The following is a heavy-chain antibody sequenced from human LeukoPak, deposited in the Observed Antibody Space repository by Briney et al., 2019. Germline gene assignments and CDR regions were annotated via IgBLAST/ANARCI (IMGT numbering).Heavy chain of an antibody. D-gene: IGHD1-26*01. V-gene: IGHV3-21*01. J-gene: IGHJ4*02. Sequence: GGSLRLSCAASGFAFSSYSMNWVRQAPGKGLEWVSSISSSSSYIYYADSVKGRFTISRDNSKNTLYLQMNSLRAEDTGVYFCAREHQVAATPFDYWGQGTLVTVSS. CDR2: ISSSSSYI. CDR3: AREHQVAATPFDY. CDR1: GFAFSSYS.